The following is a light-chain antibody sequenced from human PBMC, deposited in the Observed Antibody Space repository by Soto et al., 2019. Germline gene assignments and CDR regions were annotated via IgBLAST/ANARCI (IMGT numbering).Light chain of an antibody. V-gene: IGKV3-15*01. CDR3: QHYNNWPPWT. CDR1: QSVSSN. J-gene: IGKJ1*01. CDR2: SAA. Sequence: EIVMTQSPATLSVSPGARGTLSCRASQSVSSNLAWYQQKPGQAPRLPIYSAATRATAIPARFSGSGSGTEFTLTISSLQSEDFAVYYCQHYNNWPPWTFGQGTKVDIK.